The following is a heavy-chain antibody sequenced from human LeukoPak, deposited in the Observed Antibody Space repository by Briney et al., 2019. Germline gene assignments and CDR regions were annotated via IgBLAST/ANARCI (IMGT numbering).Heavy chain of an antibody. V-gene: IGHV3-9*01. D-gene: IGHD6-19*01. Sequence: GRSLRLSCAASGFTFDDYAMHWVRQAPGKGLEWVSGISWNSGSIGYADSVKGRFTISRDNAKNSLYLQMNCLRAEDTALYYCAKGLIAVAGHFDYWGQGTLVTVSS. CDR1: GFTFDDYA. J-gene: IGHJ4*02. CDR3: AKGLIAVAGHFDY. CDR2: ISWNSGSI.